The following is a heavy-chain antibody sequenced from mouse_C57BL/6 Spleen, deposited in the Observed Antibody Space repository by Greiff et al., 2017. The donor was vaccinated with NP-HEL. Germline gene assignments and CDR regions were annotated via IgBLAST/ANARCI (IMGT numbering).Heavy chain of an antibody. CDR2: INPNNGGT. CDR1: GYTFTHYY. CDR3: ATPFYYGYGGFAY. Sequence: VQLQQSGPELVKPGASVKISCKASGYTFTHYYMNWVKQSHGKSLEWIGDINPNNGGTSYNQKFKGKATLTVDKSSSTAYMELRSLTSEDSAVYYCATPFYYGYGGFAYWGQGTLVTVSA. J-gene: IGHJ3*01. D-gene: IGHD2-2*01. V-gene: IGHV1-26*01.